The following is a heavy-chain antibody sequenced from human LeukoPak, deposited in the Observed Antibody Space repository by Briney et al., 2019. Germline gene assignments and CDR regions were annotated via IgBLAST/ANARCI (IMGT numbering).Heavy chain of an antibody. CDR2: IYYSGST. D-gene: IGHD1-26*01. J-gene: IGHJ4*02. V-gene: IGHV4-61*01. Sequence: SETLSLTCTVSGGSISSSSYYWSSIRQPPGKGLKWIGYIYYSGSTNYNPSLKSRVTISVDTSKNQFSLKLSSVTAADTAVYYCARPSGSYSPFDYWGQGTLVTVSS. CDR1: GGSISSSSYY. CDR3: ARPSGSYSPFDY.